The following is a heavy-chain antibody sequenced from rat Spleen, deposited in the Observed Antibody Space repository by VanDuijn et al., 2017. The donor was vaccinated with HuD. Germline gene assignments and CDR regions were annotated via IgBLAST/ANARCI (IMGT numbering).Heavy chain of an antibody. CDR3: ATAGTRISRFAY. V-gene: IGHV5-19*01. J-gene: IGHJ2*01. CDR2: ISPTGGST. Sequence: EVQLVESGGGLVQPGRSLKLSCAASGFTFSNYGMAWVRQAPTKGLEWVATISPTGGSTSYRDSVKGRFTISRDNAKSTLCLHMDSLRSEDTATYYCATAGTRISRFAYWGQGVMVTVSS. D-gene: IGHD1-4*01. CDR1: GFTFSNYG.